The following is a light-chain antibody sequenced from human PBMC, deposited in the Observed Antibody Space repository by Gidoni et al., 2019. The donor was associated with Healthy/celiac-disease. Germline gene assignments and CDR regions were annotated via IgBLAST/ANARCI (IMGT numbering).Light chain of an antibody. CDR3: QQDNSYLWT. CDR1: QSISSW. Sequence: DIQMTQSPSPLSASVGDRVTITCRASQSISSWLAWYQQKPGKAPKLLIYKASSLESGVPSRFSGSGSGTEFTLTISSLQPDDFATYYCQQDNSYLWTFGQGTKVEIK. CDR2: KAS. V-gene: IGKV1-5*03. J-gene: IGKJ1*01.